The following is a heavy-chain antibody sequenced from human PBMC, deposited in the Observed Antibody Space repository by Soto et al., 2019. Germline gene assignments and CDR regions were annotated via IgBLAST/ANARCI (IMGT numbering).Heavy chain of an antibody. CDR2: ISYDGSNK. CDR3: ERYGNGKMCDF. Sequence: GGSLRLSCAASGFTFSSYGMHWVRQAPGKGLEWVAVISYDGSNKYYADSVKGRFTISRDNSKNTLYLQMNSLRADDTAVYYCERYGNGKMCDFWGQGTLVTGSS. V-gene: IGHV3-30*03. D-gene: IGHD3-10*01. CDR1: GFTFSSYG. J-gene: IGHJ4*02.